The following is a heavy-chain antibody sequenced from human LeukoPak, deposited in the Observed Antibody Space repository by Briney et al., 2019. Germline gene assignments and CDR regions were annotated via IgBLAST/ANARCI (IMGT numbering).Heavy chain of an antibody. CDR1: GFTFSSYW. J-gene: IGHJ6*02. CDR2: IKQDGSEK. CDR3: AGAQGQQLANYYYYYGMDV. D-gene: IGHD6-13*01. V-gene: IGHV3-7*01. Sequence: PGGSLRLSCAASGFTFSSYWMSWVRQAPGKGLEWVANIKQDGSEKYYVDSVKGRFTISRDNAKNSLYLQMNSLRAEDTAVYYCAGAQGQQLANYYYYYGMDVWGQGTTVTVSS.